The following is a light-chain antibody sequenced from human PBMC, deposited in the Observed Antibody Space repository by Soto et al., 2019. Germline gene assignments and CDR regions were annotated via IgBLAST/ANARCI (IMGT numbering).Light chain of an antibody. CDR2: EVS. CDR3: YSYAGSNNYV. CDR1: TSDVGGYKY. V-gene: IGLV2-8*01. J-gene: IGLJ1*01. Sequence: QSALPQPPSASGSPGQSVTISGPGTTSDVGGYKYVSWYQQYPGKAPKLMIYEVSKRPSGVPDRFSGSKSGNTASLTVSGLQAEDEADYYCYSYAGSNNYVFGTGTKVTVL.